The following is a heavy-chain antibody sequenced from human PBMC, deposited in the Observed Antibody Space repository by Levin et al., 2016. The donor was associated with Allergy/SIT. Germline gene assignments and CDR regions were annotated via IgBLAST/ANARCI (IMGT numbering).Heavy chain of an antibody. V-gene: IGHV3-11*06. J-gene: IGHJ4*02. D-gene: IGHD2-15*01. Sequence: WIRQPPGKGLEWVSYISSSSSYTNYADSVKGRFTISRDNAKNSLYLQMNSLRAEDTAVYYCARPKEVAATVWIDYWGQGTLVTVSS. CDR2: ISSSSSYT. CDR3: ARPKEVAATVWIDY.